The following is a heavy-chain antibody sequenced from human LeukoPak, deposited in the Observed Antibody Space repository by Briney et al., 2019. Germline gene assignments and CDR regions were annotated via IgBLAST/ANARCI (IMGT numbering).Heavy chain of an antibody. CDR3: ARDKSVWGSYSTAFDI. Sequence: ASVKVSCKASGYTFIDYHMHWVRQAPGQGLEWMGWINPKSGGTNYAQKFQGRVTMNRDTSISTVYMELSRLRSDDTAVYYCARDKSVWGSYSTAFDIWGQGTMVTVSS. CDR1: GYTFIDYH. J-gene: IGHJ3*02. CDR2: INPKSGGT. V-gene: IGHV1-2*02. D-gene: IGHD3-16*01.